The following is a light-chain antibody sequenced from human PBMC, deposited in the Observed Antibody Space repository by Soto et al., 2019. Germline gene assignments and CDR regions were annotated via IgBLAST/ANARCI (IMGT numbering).Light chain of an antibody. CDR3: QQYGSSHWT. J-gene: IGKJ1*01. CDR2: GAS. Sequence: NVLQQSPGTLSLSPGERATLSCRASQSVSSSYLAWYQQKPGQAPRLVIYGASSRATGVPDRFSGSGSVTDFTLTISRLEPEDFAVYYCQQYGSSHWTFGQGTKVDIK. CDR1: QSVSSSY. V-gene: IGKV3-20*01.